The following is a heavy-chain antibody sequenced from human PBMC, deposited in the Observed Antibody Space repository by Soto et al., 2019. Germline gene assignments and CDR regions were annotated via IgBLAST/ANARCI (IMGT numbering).Heavy chain of an antibody. V-gene: IGHV3-15*07. D-gene: IGHD3-22*01. CDR2: IKSKTDGGTT. J-gene: IGHJ4*01. CDR1: GVTFSNAW. Sequence: PWGSLRLSCAASGVTFSNAWINWVRQAPGKGLEWVGRIKSKTDGGTTDYAAPVKGRFAISRDDSKNMVYLEMNSLKTEDTAVYYCTTDSYITTIVVRFDYWGHGTLVTVSS. CDR3: TTDSYITTIVVRFDY.